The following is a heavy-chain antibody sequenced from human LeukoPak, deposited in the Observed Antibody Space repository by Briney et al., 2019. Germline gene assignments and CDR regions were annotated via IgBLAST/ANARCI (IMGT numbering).Heavy chain of an antibody. CDR1: GFTFSSYG. Sequence: PGRSLRLSCAASGFTFSSYGMHWVRQAPGKGLEWVAVIWYDGSNKYYADPVKGRFTISRDNSKNTLYLQMNSLRAEDTAVYYCARDKYCSSTSCYVVREYYYGMDVWGQGTTVTVFS. V-gene: IGHV3-33*01. CDR3: ARDKYCSSTSCYVVREYYYGMDV. CDR2: IWYDGSNK. D-gene: IGHD2-2*01. J-gene: IGHJ6*02.